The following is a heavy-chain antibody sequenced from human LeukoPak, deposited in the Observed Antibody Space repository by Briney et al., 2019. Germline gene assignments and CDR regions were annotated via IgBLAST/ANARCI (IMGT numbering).Heavy chain of an antibody. Sequence: GGSLRLSCAASGFTVSSSYMSWVRQAPGKGLEWVSVIYSGGSTYYADSVKGRFTISRDNSKNTLYLQMNSLRAEDTAVYYCAREIRSSSWGYFDYWGQGTLGTVSS. J-gene: IGHJ4*02. V-gene: IGHV3-53*01. CDR3: AREIRSSSWGYFDY. CDR1: GFTVSSSY. CDR2: IYSGGST. D-gene: IGHD6-13*01.